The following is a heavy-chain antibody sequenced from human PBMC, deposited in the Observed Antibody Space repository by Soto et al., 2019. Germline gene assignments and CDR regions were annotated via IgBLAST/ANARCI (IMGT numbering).Heavy chain of an antibody. CDR2: IYWDDDK. J-gene: IGHJ3*02. CDR3: AHSTGYDYIWGSYRRDVFDS. Sequence: GSGPTLVNPTQTLTLTCTFSGFSLSTSGVGVGWIRQPPGKALEWLALIYWDDDKRYSPSLKSRLTITKDTSKNQVVLTMTNMDPVDTATYYCAHSTGYDYIWGSYRRDVFDSWGQGTMVTVSS. CDR1: GFSLSTSGVG. D-gene: IGHD3-16*02. V-gene: IGHV2-5*02.